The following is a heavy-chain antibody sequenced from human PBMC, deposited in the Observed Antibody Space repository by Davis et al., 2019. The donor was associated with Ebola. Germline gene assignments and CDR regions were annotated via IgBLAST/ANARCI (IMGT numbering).Heavy chain of an antibody. CDR1: GFTFTHYA. Sequence: GESLKISREASGFTFTHYALRWVRQGPRQGLEWVAGISGAGYNTYHADSVKGRFTISRDNSKNTLYLQMNSLSADDTAVYYCATCGFCVSSSGIDYRGQGTLVTVSS. CDR2: ISGAGYNT. CDR3: ATCGFCVSSSGIDY. V-gene: IGHV3-23*01. J-gene: IGHJ4*02. D-gene: IGHD6-19*01.